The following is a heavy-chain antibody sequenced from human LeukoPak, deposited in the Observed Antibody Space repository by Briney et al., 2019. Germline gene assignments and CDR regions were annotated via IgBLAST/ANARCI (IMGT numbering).Heavy chain of an antibody. Sequence: ASVKVSCKASGYTFTSYYMHWVRQAPGEGLEWMGIINPTGGSTSYAQKFQGRVTMTRDTSTSTVYMELRSLRSEDTAVYYCARDAVLRPGGRGFDYWGQGTLVTVSS. J-gene: IGHJ4*02. CDR2: INPTGGST. CDR3: ARDAVLRPGGRGFDY. D-gene: IGHD3-16*01. CDR1: GYTFTSYY. V-gene: IGHV1-46*01.